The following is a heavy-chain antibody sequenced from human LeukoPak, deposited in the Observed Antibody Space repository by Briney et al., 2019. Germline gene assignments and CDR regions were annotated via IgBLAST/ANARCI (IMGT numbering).Heavy chain of an antibody. CDR1: GYTFTGYY. CDR3: AREGYGGTLPLPY. V-gene: IGHV1-8*02. Sequence: ASVKVSCKASGYTFTGYYMHWVRQAPGQGLEWMGWMNPNSGNTGYAQKFQGRVTMTRNTSISTAYMELSSLRSEDTAVYYCAREGYGGTLPLPYWGQGTLVTVSS. D-gene: IGHD4-23*01. J-gene: IGHJ4*02. CDR2: MNPNSGNT.